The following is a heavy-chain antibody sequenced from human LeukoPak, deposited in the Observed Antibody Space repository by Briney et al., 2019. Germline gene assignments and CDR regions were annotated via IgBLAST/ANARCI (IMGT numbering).Heavy chain of an antibody. J-gene: IGHJ4*02. CDR3: RTTGRDYYFDY. V-gene: IGHV1-69*05. CDR2: IIPIFGTA. D-gene: IGHD4-11*01. Sequence: SVKVSIKASGGTFSSYAISWVRQAPGEGLEWMGGIIPIFGTANYAQKFQGRVTITTDESTSTAYMELSSLRSEDTAVYYCRTTGRDYYFDYWGQGTLVTVSS. CDR1: GGTFSSYA.